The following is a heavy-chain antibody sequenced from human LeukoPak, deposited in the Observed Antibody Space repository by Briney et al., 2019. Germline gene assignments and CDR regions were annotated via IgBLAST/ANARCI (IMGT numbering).Heavy chain of an antibody. J-gene: IGHJ4*02. Sequence: GGSLRLSCAASGFTFSNYAMNWVRQAPGKGLEWVSGISGSGGSTYYADSVKGRFTISRDNSKNTLYVQMNSLRAEDTAVYYCARARSYGSGSYYLYYFDYWGQGTLVTVSS. CDR1: GFTFSNYA. CDR2: ISGSGGST. V-gene: IGHV3-23*01. D-gene: IGHD3-10*01. CDR3: ARARSYGSGSYYLYYFDY.